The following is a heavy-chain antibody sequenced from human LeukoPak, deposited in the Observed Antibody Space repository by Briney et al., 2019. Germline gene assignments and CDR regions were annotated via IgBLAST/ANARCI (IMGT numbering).Heavy chain of an antibody. J-gene: IGHJ4*02. CDR3: AKFGAVVPAAIGNYFDY. D-gene: IGHD2-2*02. Sequence: GGSLGLSCAASGFTFSSYGMHWVRQAPGKGLEWVAFIRYDGSNKYYADSVKGRFTISRDNSKNTLYLQMNSLRAEDTAVYYCAKFGAVVPAAIGNYFDYWGQGTLVTVSS. CDR1: GFTFSSYG. CDR2: IRYDGSNK. V-gene: IGHV3-30*02.